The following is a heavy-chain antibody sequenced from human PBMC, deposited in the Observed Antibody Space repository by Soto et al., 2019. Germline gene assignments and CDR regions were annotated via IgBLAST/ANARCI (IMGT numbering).Heavy chain of an antibody. CDR1: GFSLSTSGVG. V-gene: IGHV2-5*02. D-gene: IGHD2-15*01. CDR2: IYWDDDK. J-gene: IGHJ4*02. CDR3: AHRRQYCSGGSCPWDY. Sequence: QITLKESGPTLVKPTQTLTLTCTFSGFSLSTSGVGVGWIRQPPGKALEWLALIYWDDDKRYSPSLKSRLTITKDTSKNQVVLTMTNMDPVDTATYYCAHRRQYCSGGSCPWDYWGQGTLVTVSS.